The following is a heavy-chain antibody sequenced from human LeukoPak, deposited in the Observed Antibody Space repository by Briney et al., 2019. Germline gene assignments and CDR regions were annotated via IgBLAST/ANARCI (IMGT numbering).Heavy chain of an antibody. CDR3: ATASSADCYTCLDY. D-gene: IGHD2-2*02. J-gene: IGHJ4*02. V-gene: IGHV3-23*01. CDR2: ISGSGGNT. Sequence: GGSLRLSCAASGFTFSNYAMSWVRQAPGKGLEWVSGISGSGGNTYYTDSVMGRFTVSRDNSKNTLYLQMNSLTTEDSAVYFCATASSADCYTCLDYWGQGTLVTVSS. CDR1: GFTFSNYA.